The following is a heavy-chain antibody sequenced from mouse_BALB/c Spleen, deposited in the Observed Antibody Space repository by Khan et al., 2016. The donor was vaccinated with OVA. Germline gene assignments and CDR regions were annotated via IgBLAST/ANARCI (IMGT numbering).Heavy chain of an antibody. CDR2: IDPENGDP. D-gene: IGHD1-1*01. J-gene: IGHJ3*01. V-gene: IGHV14-1*02. CDR1: GFNIKDYY. CDR3: ARSGYFAWFTY. Sequence: VQLQQSGAELVRPGALVKLSCKPSGFNIKDYYIHWVKQRPEQGLEWIGWIDPENGDPIYDPRFLGKAIITAATSSNTAYLQLSSLASEDTTVYYCARSGYFAWFTYWGQGTLVTVSA.